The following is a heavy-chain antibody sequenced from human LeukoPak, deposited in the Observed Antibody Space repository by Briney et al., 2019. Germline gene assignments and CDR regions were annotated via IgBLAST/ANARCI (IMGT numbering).Heavy chain of an antibody. CDR1: GFTFSAYA. V-gene: IGHV3-69-1*02. CDR3: ARESGSSGYYYFDY. CDR2: IGSDNKP. J-gene: IGHJ4*02. D-gene: IGHD3-22*01. Sequence: PGGSLRLSCAASGFTFSAYAMTWVRQAPGKGLEWVSSIGSDNKPHYSESVKGRSAISRDNPKNILFLHLNSLRAEDTAVYYCARESGSSGYYYFDYWGQGTLVTVSS.